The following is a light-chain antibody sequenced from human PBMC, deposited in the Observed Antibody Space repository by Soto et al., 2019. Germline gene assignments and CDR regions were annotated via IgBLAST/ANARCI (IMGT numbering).Light chain of an antibody. V-gene: IGKV1-5*03. Sequence: DSDMTQPPATRCGTVLATVTITSRASQTISSWLAWYQQKPGKAPKLLIYKASTLKSGVPSSFSGSGSGTEFTLTIRSLQPDDFATYCCQHYNSYSDALVQGTKVDI. CDR3: QHYNSYSDA. J-gene: IGKJ1*01. CDR2: KAS. CDR1: QTISSW.